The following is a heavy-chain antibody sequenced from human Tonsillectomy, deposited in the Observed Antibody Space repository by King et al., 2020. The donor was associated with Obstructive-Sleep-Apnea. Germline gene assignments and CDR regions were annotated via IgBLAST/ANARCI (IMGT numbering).Heavy chain of an antibody. J-gene: IGHJ4*02. CDR1: GFTFSSYA. V-gene: IGHV3-30*04. CDR3: ARGSWGAGGGYFDY. Sequence: QVQLVESGGGVVQPGRSLRLSCAASGFTFSSYAMHWVRQAPGKGLEWVAVISYDGSNKYYADSVKGRFTISRDNSKNTLYLQMNSLRAEDTAVYYCARGSWGAGGGYFDYWGQGTLVTVSS. CDR2: ISYDGSNK. D-gene: IGHD3-16*01.